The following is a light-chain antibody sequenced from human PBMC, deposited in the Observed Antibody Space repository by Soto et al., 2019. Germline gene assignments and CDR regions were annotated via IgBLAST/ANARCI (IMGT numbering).Light chain of an antibody. J-gene: IGKJ2*01. CDR3: QQRSNWPPYT. CDR1: QSVSSY. CDR2: DAS. Sequence: EIVLTQSPATLSLSPGERATVCCRASQSVSSYLAWYQQQPGQAPRLLIYDASNRATGIPARFSGSGSGTDFTLTISSLEPEDFAVYYCQQRSNWPPYTFGQGT. V-gene: IGKV3-11*01.